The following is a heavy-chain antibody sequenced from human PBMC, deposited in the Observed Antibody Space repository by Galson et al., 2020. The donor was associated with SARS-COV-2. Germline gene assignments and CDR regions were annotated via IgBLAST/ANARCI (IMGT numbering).Heavy chain of an antibody. CDR1: GYTYTSYD. Sequence: ASVKVSCKTSGYTYTSYDINWVRQPPGQGLEWMGWMNPNSGKTVNAQKFQGRVTITSNTSLSTAYMELSSLRSEDAAVYYCARSTWNYYNAMDVWGQGTTVTVSS. D-gene: IGHD1-1*01. CDR2: MNPNSGKT. CDR3: ARSTWNYYNAMDV. J-gene: IGHJ6*02. V-gene: IGHV1-8*01.